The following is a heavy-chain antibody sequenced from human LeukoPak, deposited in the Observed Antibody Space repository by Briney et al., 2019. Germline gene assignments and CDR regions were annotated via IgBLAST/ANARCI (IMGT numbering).Heavy chain of an antibody. CDR1: GFTFENYW. V-gene: IGHV3-7*01. Sequence: GGSLRLSCAASGFTFENYWMTWVRQAPGKGPEWVANIKQDGTIDHYSDSVKGRFTISRDNAKDSLFLQMNSLRVDDTAVYSCVRWAGVSDLWGQGTLVTVSS. CDR3: VRWAGVSDL. J-gene: IGHJ5*02. D-gene: IGHD2-21*01. CDR2: IKQDGTID.